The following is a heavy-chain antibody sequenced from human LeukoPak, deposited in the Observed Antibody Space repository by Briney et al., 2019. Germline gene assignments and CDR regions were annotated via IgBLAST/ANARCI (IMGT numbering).Heavy chain of an antibody. CDR3: ARVDYTTSSPYLLPDS. J-gene: IGHJ4*02. V-gene: IGHV4-59*01. CDR2: IYYSGST. Sequence: SETLSLTCTVSGGSISSYHWSWIRQPPGKGLEWIGYIYYSGSTNYNPSLKSRVTISVDTSKNQLSLRLTSVTAADTAVYYCARVDYTTSSPYLLPDSWGQGTLVTVSS. D-gene: IGHD6-6*01. CDR1: GGSISSYH.